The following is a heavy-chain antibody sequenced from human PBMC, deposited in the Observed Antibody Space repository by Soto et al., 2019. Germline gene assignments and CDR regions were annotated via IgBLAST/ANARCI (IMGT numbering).Heavy chain of an antibody. Sequence: PSETLSLTCAVYGASFSGYFCSWIRQPPGKGLEWIGEINHSGITKYNPSLKSRVTISGDTSRDQFSLNLGSVSAADTAVYYCARLGGYYQSLDSWGQGTLVTVSS. CDR2: INHSGIT. CDR3: ARLGGYYQSLDS. CDR1: GASFSGYF. D-gene: IGHD3-22*01. J-gene: IGHJ5*01. V-gene: IGHV4-34*01.